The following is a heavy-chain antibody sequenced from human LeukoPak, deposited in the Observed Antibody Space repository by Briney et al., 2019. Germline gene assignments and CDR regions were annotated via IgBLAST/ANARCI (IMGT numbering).Heavy chain of an antibody. CDR1: GFTVSSNY. CDR3: ARHSNYYESGGPLDY. Sequence: GSLRLSCAASGFTVSSNYMSWVRQAPGKGLEWIGSMYYSGSTYYNPSLKSRLTMSVDTSKNQFSLKLSSVTAADTAVYYCARHSNYYESGGPLDYWGQGTLVTVSS. V-gene: IGHV4-39*01. CDR2: MYYSGST. J-gene: IGHJ4*02. D-gene: IGHD3-22*01.